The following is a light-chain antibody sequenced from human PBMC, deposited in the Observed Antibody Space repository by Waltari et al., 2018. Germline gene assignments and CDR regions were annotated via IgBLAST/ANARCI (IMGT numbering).Light chain of an antibody. CDR3: RQRRDWPIT. CDR1: HSVDTS. J-gene: IGKJ5*01. CDR2: DVF. Sequence: EIVLTQSPATLSLSPGDRATLSCRASHSVDTSLAWYQQKLGQAPRLLIYDVFYRATGIPARFSGRGSGTDFTLTISSLEPEDFALYFCRQRRDWPITFGQGTRLEIK. V-gene: IGKV3-11*01.